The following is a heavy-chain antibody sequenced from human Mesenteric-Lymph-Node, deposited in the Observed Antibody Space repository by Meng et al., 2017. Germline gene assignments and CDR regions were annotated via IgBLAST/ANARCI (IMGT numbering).Heavy chain of an antibody. CDR3: AAFYYESSGYFRADY. J-gene: IGHJ4*02. Sequence: QVPPVQSGAEVKKPGASVTVSCQASGYTFTGYYIHWVRQDPGQGLEWMGRININSGGTNYAQKFQGRVTMTWDTSISAAQMELSSLRSDDTAVYYCAAFYYESSGYFRADYWGQGILVTVSS. CDR2: ININSGGT. CDR1: GYTFTGYY. V-gene: IGHV1-2*06. D-gene: IGHD3-22*01.